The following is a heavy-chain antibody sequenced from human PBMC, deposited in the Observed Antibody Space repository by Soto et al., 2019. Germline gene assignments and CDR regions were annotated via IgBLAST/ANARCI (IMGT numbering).Heavy chain of an antibody. D-gene: IGHD2-15*01. V-gene: IGHV1-46*01. CDR1: GYTFTKFH. Sequence: GASVKVSCKASGYTFTKFHIHWVRQAPGQGLEWMGIINLSGGSSSYAQKFQGRVTMTRDTSTSTVYMELSSLRSEDTAVYYCARVLYSPTRYYYGMDVWGQGTTVTVSS. J-gene: IGHJ6*02. CDR3: ARVLYSPTRYYYGMDV. CDR2: INLSGGSS.